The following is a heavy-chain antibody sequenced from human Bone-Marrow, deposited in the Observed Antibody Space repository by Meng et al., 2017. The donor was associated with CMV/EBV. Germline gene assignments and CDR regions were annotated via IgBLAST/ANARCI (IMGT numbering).Heavy chain of an antibody. Sequence: ASVKVSCKASGYTFTGYYMHWVRQAPGQGLEWMGWINPNSGGTNYAQKFQGRVTMTRDTSISTAYMELSRLRSDGTAVYYCARDFLGGWFGAHWGQGTLVTVSS. V-gene: IGHV1-2*02. CDR2: INPNSGGT. CDR1: GYTFTGYY. D-gene: IGHD3-10*01. CDR3: ARDFLGGWFGAH. J-gene: IGHJ4*02.